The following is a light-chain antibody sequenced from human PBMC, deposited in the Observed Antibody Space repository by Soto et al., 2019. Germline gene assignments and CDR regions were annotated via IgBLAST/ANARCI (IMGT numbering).Light chain of an antibody. V-gene: IGKV3-15*01. Sequence: EIVMTQSPATLSVSPGERATLSCRASQSVATNLVWFQHKPGQAPRLLIYSASKRATGIPARFSGSGSGTDFTLIISSLQSEDSAVYHCQQYNNWPLYTFGQGTKLEIK. CDR3: QQYNNWPLYT. CDR2: SAS. J-gene: IGKJ2*01. CDR1: QSVATN.